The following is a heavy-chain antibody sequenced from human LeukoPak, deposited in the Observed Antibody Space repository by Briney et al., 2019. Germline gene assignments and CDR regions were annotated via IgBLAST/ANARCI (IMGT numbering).Heavy chain of an antibody. CDR3: ARGCWGYSYGCLDY. D-gene: IGHD5-18*01. CDR1: GYTFTSYG. J-gene: IGHJ4*02. V-gene: IGHV1-18*01. CDR2: ISAYNGNT. Sequence: GASVKVSCKASGYTFTSYGISWVRQAPGQGLEWMGWISAYNGNTNYAQKFQGRVTMATDTSTSTAYMELRSLRSEDTAVYYCARGCWGYSYGCLDYWGQGTLVTVSS.